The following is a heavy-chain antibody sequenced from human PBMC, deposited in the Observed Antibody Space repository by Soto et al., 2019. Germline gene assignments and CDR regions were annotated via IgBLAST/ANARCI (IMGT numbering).Heavy chain of an antibody. V-gene: IGHV3-23*01. CDR3: ARIRGYWYGLEV. CDR2: ITGTGGNT. CDR1: VFPLSTYG. Sequence: PVGSLRLSCASSVFPLSTYGMTWVRQAPGKGLEWVSAITGTGGNTYYVDSVKGRFTSSRDNSKNMLYLQVNSLRVEDTAVYYCARIRGYWYGLEVWGQGTTVIVSS. J-gene: IGHJ6*02.